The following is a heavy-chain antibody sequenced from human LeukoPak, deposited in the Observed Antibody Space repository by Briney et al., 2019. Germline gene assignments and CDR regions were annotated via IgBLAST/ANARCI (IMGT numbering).Heavy chain of an antibody. CDR1: GFTFDDYA. D-gene: IGHD4-17*01. V-gene: IGHV3-9*01. J-gene: IGHJ4*02. CDR3: AKGGAVTSNLFDF. Sequence: GGSLRLSCAASGFTFDDYAMHWVRQAPGKGQEWVSGISWNSGSIGYADSVKGRFTISRDNAKNSLYLEMNSLRAEDTALYYCAKGGAVTSNLFDFWGQGTLVTVSS. CDR2: ISWNSGSI.